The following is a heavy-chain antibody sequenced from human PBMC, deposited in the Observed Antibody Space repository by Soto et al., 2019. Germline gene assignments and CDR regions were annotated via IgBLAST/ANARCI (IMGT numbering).Heavy chain of an antibody. Sequence: QVQLVQSGAEVKKPGSSVKVSCKASGGTFSSYAISWVRQAPGQGLEWMGGIIPIFGTANYAQKFQGRVTITADESTSTAYMELSSLRSEDTAVYYCAESPPAHEQLVDHYYYYYGMDVWGQGTTITVSS. J-gene: IGHJ6*02. CDR2: IIPIFGTA. CDR3: AESPPAHEQLVDHYYYYYGMDV. CDR1: GGTFSSYA. V-gene: IGHV1-69*12. D-gene: IGHD6-6*01.